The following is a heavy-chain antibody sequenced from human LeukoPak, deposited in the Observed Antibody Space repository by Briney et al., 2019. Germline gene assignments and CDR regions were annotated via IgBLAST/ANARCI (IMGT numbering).Heavy chain of an antibody. CDR1: GFTFRGFA. J-gene: IGHJ6*01. Sequence: GGSLRLSCAASGFTFRGFAMSWVRRTPGKGLEWVSGISGSGDNTLYADSVKGRFTISRDNSKNTLYLEMNSLRAEDTAIYYCAKMKGHPLPKYYMDVWGQGTTVTVSS. D-gene: IGHD1-26*01. V-gene: IGHV3-23*01. CDR2: ISGSGDNT. CDR3: AKMKGHPLPKYYMDV.